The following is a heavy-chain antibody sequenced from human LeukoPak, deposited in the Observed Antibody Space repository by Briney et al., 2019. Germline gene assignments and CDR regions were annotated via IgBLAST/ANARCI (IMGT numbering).Heavy chain of an antibody. J-gene: IGHJ4*02. CDR3: ARGDIAFDY. Sequence: SQTLSLTCAISGDSVSSNSAVWNWIRQAPSRGLEWLGKTYYRSKWNKGYAISVKSRISINPDTSKNQFTLQLNSVTPEDAAVYYCARGDIAFDYWGQGILVTVSS. D-gene: IGHD3-9*01. CDR2: TYYRSKWNK. CDR1: GDSVSSNSAV. V-gene: IGHV6-1*01.